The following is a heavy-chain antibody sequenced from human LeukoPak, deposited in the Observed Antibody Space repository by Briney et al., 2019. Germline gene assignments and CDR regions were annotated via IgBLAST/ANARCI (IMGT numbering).Heavy chain of an antibody. CDR3: ARGDATRNTIFGWGSNWFDP. Sequence: ASVKVSCKASGYTFTSYDINWVRQATGQGLEWMGWMNPNSGNTGYAQKFQGRVTMTRNTSISTAYMELSSLRSEDTAVYYCARGDATRNTIFGWGSNWFDPWGQGTLVTVSS. V-gene: IGHV1-8*01. CDR1: GYTFTSYD. CDR2: MNPNSGNT. D-gene: IGHD3-3*01. J-gene: IGHJ5*02.